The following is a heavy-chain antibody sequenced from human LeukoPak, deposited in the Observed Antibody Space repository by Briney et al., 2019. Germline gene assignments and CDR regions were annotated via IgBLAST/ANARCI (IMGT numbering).Heavy chain of an antibody. CDR1: GFTFSNTW. CDR3: TTVYSRGWYYYYFDC. CDR2: IKSKTEDGTT. Sequence: GGSLTLSCAASGFTFSNTWMNWLRQAPGKGLEWVGRIKSKTEDGTTDYAAPVKGRFTISRDDSKNTLYLQMNSLKTEDTAVYYCTTVYSRGWYYYYFDCWGQATLVTVSS. V-gene: IGHV3-15*01. D-gene: IGHD6-19*01. J-gene: IGHJ4*02.